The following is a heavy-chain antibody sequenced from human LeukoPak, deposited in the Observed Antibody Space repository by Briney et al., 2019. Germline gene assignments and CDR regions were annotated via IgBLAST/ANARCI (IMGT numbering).Heavy chain of an antibody. CDR3: AKADFKWEFRGYYFDY. Sequence: GGSLRLSCAASGFTFSSYAMSWVRQAPGKGLEWVSAISGSGGSTYYADSVKGRFTISRDNSRNTLYLQMNSLRAEDTAVYYCAKADFKWEFRGYYFDYWGQGALVTVSS. J-gene: IGHJ4*02. CDR2: ISGSGGST. D-gene: IGHD1-26*01. CDR1: GFTFSSYA. V-gene: IGHV3-23*01.